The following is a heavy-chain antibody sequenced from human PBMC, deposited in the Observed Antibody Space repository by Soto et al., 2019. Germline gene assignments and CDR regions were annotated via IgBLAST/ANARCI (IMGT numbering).Heavy chain of an antibody. Sequence: ASVKVSCKVSGYTLTELSMHWVRQAPGKGLEWMGGFDPEDGETIYAQKFQGRVTMTEDTSTDTAYMELSSLRSEDTAVYYCATIIAAAGWGTKYYYGMDVWGQGTTVTVSS. V-gene: IGHV1-24*01. CDR3: ATIIAAAGWGTKYYYGMDV. J-gene: IGHJ6*02. CDR1: GYTLTELS. CDR2: FDPEDGET. D-gene: IGHD6-13*01.